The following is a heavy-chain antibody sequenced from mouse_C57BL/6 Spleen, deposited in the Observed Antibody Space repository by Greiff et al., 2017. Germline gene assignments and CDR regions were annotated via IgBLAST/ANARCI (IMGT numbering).Heavy chain of an antibody. Sequence: EVQLQQSGAELVRPGASVKLSCTASGFNIKDDYMHWVKQRPEQGLEWIGWIDPENGDTEYASKFQGKATITADTSSNTAYLQLSSLTSEDTAVYYCTTSGYYGSSYEVYFDVWGTGTTVTVSS. J-gene: IGHJ1*03. CDR1: GFNIKDDY. CDR2: IDPENGDT. D-gene: IGHD1-1*01. CDR3: TTSGYYGSSYEVYFDV. V-gene: IGHV14-4*01.